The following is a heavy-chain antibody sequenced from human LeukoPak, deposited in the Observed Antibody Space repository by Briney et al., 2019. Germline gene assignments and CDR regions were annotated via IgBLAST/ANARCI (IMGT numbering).Heavy chain of an antibody. CDR2: IYYSGST. CDR1: GGSISSYY. V-gene: IGHV4-59*01. CDR3: AGIAAAGACWFDP. D-gene: IGHD6-13*01. Sequence: SETLSLTCTVSGGSISSYYWSWIRQPPGKGLEWIGYIYYSGSTNYNPSLKSRVTISVDTSKNQFSLKLSSVTAADTAVYYCAGIAAAGACWFDPWGQGTLVTVSS. J-gene: IGHJ5*02.